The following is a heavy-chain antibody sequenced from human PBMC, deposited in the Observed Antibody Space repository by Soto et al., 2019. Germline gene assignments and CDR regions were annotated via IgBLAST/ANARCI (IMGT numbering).Heavy chain of an antibody. CDR3: ARCGITGTTPSHY. CDR2: IKQDGSEE. V-gene: IGHV3-7*01. Sequence: GGSLRLSCAASGFTFSSYWMNWVRQAPGKGLEWVANIKQDGSEEYYVDSVKGRFTISRDNAKNSLFLQMSSLRAEDTAVYYCARCGITGTTPSHYWGQGTLVTVSS. CDR1: GFTFSSYW. J-gene: IGHJ4*02. D-gene: IGHD1-20*01.